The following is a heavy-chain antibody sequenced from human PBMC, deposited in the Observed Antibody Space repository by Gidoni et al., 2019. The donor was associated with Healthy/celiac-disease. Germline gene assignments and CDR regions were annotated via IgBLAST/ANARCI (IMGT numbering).Heavy chain of an antibody. CDR2: IIPIFGTA. CDR3: ARGGIAARAYYYYYYMDV. Sequence: QVQLVQSGAEVKKPRSSVKVSGKASAGTVSSYAISWVRQAPGQWLEWLGGIIPIFGTANYEQKFQGRVTITADESTSTAYMELSRLRSEDTAVYYCARGGIAARAYYYYYYMDVWGKGTTVTVSS. D-gene: IGHD6-6*01. CDR1: AGTVSSYA. J-gene: IGHJ6*03. V-gene: IGHV1-69*01.